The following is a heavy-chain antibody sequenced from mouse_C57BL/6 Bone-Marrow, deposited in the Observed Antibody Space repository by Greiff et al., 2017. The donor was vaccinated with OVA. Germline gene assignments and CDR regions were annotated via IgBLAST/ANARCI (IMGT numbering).Heavy chain of an antibody. CDR1: GYTFTNYW. V-gene: IGHV1-59*01. Sequence: QVQLQQSGAELVRPGASVKLSCKASGYTFTNYWMNWVKQRPGQGLEWIGVIDPSDSYTNYNQKFKGKATLTVDTSSSTAYMQLSSLTSEDSAVDYCARSLDYWGQGTTLTVSS. J-gene: IGHJ2*01. CDR3: ARSLDY. CDR2: IDPSDSYT.